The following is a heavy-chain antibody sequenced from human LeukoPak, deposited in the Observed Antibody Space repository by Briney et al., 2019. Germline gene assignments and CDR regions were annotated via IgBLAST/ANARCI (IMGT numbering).Heavy chain of an antibody. CDR1: GGSISSSSYY. J-gene: IGHJ4*02. D-gene: IGHD1-7*01. CDR3: ARKQSGTMYDV. Sequence: SETLSLTCIVPGGSISSSSYYWAWIRQPPGKGLEWNGTFYPGGSAYYHPPLTSRVSITKDTSDKQFSLRLYSVTAADTAVYYCARKQSGTMYDVGAQGTQVTVSS. CDR2: FYPGGSA. V-gene: IGHV4-39*07.